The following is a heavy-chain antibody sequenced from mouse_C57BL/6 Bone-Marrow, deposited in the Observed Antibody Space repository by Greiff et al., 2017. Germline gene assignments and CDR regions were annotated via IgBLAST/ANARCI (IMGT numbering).Heavy chain of an antibody. J-gene: IGHJ1*03. D-gene: IGHD2-5*01. Sequence: LQESGAELAKPGASVKLSCKASGYTFTSYWMHWVKQRPGQGLEWIGYINPSSGYTKYNQKFKDKATLTADKYSSTAYMQLSSLTYEDSAVYYCARSYYSNYVYWYFDVWGTGTTVTVSS. CDR3: ARSYYSNYVYWYFDV. CDR2: INPSSGYT. CDR1: GYTFTSYW. V-gene: IGHV1-7*01.